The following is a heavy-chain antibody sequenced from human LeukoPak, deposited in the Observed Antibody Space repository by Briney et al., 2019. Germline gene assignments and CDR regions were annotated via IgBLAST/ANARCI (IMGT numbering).Heavy chain of an antibody. D-gene: IGHD2-15*01. J-gene: IGHJ4*02. Sequence: SETLSLTCTVSGGSISSYYWSWIRQPAGKGLEWIGRIYTSGSTNYNPSLKSRVTMSVDTSKNQFSLKLSSVTAADTAAYYCARDHCSGGTCYFPLDYWGQGTLVTVSS. CDR1: GGSISSYY. CDR2: IYTSGST. V-gene: IGHV4-4*07. CDR3: ARDHCSGGTCYFPLDY.